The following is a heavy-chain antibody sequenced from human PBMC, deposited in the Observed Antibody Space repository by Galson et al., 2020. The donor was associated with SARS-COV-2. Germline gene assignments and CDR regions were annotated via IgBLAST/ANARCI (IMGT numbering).Heavy chain of an antibody. CDR1: GFTFSSYA. D-gene: IGHD4-17*01. V-gene: IGHV3-23*01. J-gene: IGHJ2*01. CDR3: AKVRDYGVPMGYFDL. CDR2: ISGSGGST. Sequence: GESLKISCAASGFTFSSYAMSWVRQAPGKGLEWVSAISGSGGSTYYADSVKGRFTISRDNSKNTLYLQMNSLRAEDTAVYYCAKVRDYGVPMGYFDLWGRGTLVTVSS.